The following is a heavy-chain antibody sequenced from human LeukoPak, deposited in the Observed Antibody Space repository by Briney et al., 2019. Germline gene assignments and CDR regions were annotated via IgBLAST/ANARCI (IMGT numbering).Heavy chain of an antibody. V-gene: IGHV4-4*07. Sequence: PSETLSLTCTVSGGSISNHFCSWIRQPAGKGLEWIGRVSTSGSTYYNPSLKSRVTMSADTSKNQFSLKLSSVTAADTAVYYCARLAARRGYYFDYWGQGTLVTVSS. CDR1: GGSISNHF. CDR2: VSTSGST. CDR3: ARLAARRGYYFDY. D-gene: IGHD6-6*01. J-gene: IGHJ4*02.